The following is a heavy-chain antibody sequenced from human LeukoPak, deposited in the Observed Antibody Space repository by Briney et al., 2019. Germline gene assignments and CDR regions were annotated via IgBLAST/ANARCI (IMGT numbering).Heavy chain of an antibody. J-gene: IGHJ4*02. CDR2: TYDSGYT. CDR1: AGSITNYY. V-gene: IGHV4-59*01. Sequence: SETLSLNCTVSAGSITNYYWTWIRQPPGKGLEWIGYTYDSGYTNYNPSLKSRVTISVDTSKNQFSLRVSSLTAADTAVYYCARVMGSGWTGFDYWGQGTLVTVSS. CDR3: ARVMGSGWTGFDY. D-gene: IGHD6-19*01.